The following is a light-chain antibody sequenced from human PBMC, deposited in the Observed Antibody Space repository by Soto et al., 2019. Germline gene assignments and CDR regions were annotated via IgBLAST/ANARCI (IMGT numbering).Light chain of an antibody. CDR1: TSDISAYNY. V-gene: IGLV2-14*01. Sequence: QSVLTQPASVSGSPGQSITISCIGTTSDISAYNYVSWYQVHPGKAPRLVIYDVHNRPSGVSDRFSGSKSGNTASLTISGLQADDEAHYYCTSYTRSGTLSFGGGTKLTVL. CDR3: TSYTRSGTLS. CDR2: DVH. J-gene: IGLJ2*01.